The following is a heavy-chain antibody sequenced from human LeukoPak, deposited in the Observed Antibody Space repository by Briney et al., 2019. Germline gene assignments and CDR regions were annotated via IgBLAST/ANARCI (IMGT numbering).Heavy chain of an antibody. J-gene: IGHJ4*02. CDR2: ISSSGSTI. Sequence: GGSLRLSCAASGFTFSDYYMSWIRQAPGKGLEWVSYISSSGSTIYYADSVKGRFTVSRGNAKNSLYLQMNSLRAEDTAVYYCARDRVAARSIDYWGQGTLVTVSS. CDR1: GFTFSDYY. D-gene: IGHD6-6*01. CDR3: ARDRVAARSIDY. V-gene: IGHV3-11*01.